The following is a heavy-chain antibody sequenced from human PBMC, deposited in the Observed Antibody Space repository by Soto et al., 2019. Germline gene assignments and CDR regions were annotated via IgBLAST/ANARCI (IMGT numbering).Heavy chain of an antibody. CDR2: ISPGSRYP. Sequence: GGSLRLSCASSAFTFSDYYMSWIRQAQGKGLEWLSYISPGSRYPAYTDSVKDRLTGSRANAGRCMFRHKNRLTVDDTASYFSVRVGGAGLFDPWGQGSLVTVSS. CDR1: AFTFSDYY. J-gene: IGHJ5*02. D-gene: IGHD3-10*01. V-gene: IGHV3-11*06. CDR3: VRVGGAGLFDP.